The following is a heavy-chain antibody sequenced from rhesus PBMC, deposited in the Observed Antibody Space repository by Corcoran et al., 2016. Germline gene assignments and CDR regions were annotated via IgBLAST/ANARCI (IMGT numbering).Heavy chain of an antibody. CDR2: SYGSRGST. J-gene: IGHJ5-1*01. CDR3: AREEQLVEGRFDV. V-gene: IGHV4-76*01. D-gene: IGHD6-13*01. Sequence: QVQLQESGPGVVTPSETLSLTCAVSGGSISSGYDWSWLRQLPGKGREWIGYSYGSRGSTNYNPSLKKRVTSSKDASKNQVSLKLSSVTAADTAVYYCAREEQLVEGRFDVWGPGVLVTVSS. CDR1: GGSISSGYD.